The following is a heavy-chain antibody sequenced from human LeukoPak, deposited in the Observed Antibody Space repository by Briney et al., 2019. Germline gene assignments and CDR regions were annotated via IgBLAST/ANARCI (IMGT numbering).Heavy chain of an antibody. V-gene: IGHV1-18*01. CDR2: ISAYNGNT. CDR3: ARDPYRTSLYYYDSSGYYHETDY. J-gene: IGHJ4*02. Sequence: ASVKVSCKASGYTFTSYGISWVRQAPGQGLEWMGWISAYNGNTNYAQKLQGRVTMTTDTSTSTAYMELRSLRSDDTAVYYCARDPYRTSLYYYDSSGYYHETDYWGQGTLVTVSS. CDR1: GYTFTSYG. D-gene: IGHD3-22*01.